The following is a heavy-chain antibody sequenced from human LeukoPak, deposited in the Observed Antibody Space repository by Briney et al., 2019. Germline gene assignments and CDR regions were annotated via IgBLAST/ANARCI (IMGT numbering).Heavy chain of an antibody. J-gene: IGHJ3*02. CDR3: ARAVDSSGYYPPVAFDI. CDR2: IYSGGST. V-gene: IGHV3-53*01. CDR1: GFTVSSNY. D-gene: IGHD3-22*01. Sequence: GGSLRLSCAASGFTVSSNYMSWVRQAPGKGLEWVSVIYSGGSTYYADSVKGRFTISRDNSKNTLYLQMNSLRAEDTAVYYCARAVDSSGYYPPVAFDIWGQGTMVTVSS.